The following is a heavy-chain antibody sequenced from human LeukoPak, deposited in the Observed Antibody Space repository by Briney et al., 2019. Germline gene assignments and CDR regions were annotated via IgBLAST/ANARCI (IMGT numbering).Heavy chain of an antibody. CDR3: AKSGGTTIFDF. D-gene: IGHD3-16*01. CDR2: ISYGGTT. V-gene: IGHV4-59*01. Sequence: PSETLSLTCTVSGISISSYYWNWIRLSPGRGLEWIGYISYGGTTSYSPSLKSRITMSIDTSKNQFSLELSSVTAADAAVYYCAKSGGTTIFDFWGQGALVTVSS. CDR1: GISISSYY. J-gene: IGHJ4*02.